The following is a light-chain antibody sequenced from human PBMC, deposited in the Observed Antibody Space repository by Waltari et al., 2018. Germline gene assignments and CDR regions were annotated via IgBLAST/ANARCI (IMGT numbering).Light chain of an antibody. Sequence: EIVLTQSPATLSLSPGDRATLSCRSSQSVSSYLAWYQQKPGQAPRLLIYDASNWATGIPARFSGSGSGTDFTLTISSLEPEDFAVYSCQQRSSWPLTFGGGTKVEIE. J-gene: IGKJ4*01. V-gene: IGKV3-11*01. CDR2: DAS. CDR1: QSVSSY. CDR3: QQRSSWPLT.